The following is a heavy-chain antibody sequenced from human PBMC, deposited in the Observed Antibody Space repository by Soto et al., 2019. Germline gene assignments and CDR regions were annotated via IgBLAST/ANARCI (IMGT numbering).Heavy chain of an antibody. CDR2: INPNSGGT. V-gene: IGHV1-2*04. J-gene: IGHJ6*02. Sequence: ASVKVSCKASGYTFTGYYMHWVRQAPGQGLEWMGWINPNSGGTNYAQKFQGWVTMTRDTSISTAHMELSRLRSDDTAVYYCARDMTAINDYYYGMDVWGQGTTVTVSS. CDR3: ARDMTAINDYYYGMDV. CDR1: GYTFTGYY. D-gene: IGHD2-21*02.